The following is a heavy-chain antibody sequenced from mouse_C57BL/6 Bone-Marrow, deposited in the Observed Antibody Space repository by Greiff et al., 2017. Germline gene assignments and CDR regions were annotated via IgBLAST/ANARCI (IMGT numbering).Heavy chain of an antibody. J-gene: IGHJ3*01. CDR2: IDPSDSYT. CDR3: ARFITTVPFAY. CDR1: GYTFTSYW. V-gene: IGHV1-69*01. Sequence: VQLQQPGAELVMPGASVKLSCKASGYTFTSYWMHWVKQRPGQGLEWIGEIDPSDSYTNYNQKFKGKSTLTVDKSSSTAYMQLSSLTSEDSAVYYCARFITTVPFAYWGQGTLVTVSA. D-gene: IGHD1-1*01.